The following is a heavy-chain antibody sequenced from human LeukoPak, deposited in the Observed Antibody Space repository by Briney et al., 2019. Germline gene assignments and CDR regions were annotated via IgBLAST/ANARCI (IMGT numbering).Heavy chain of an antibody. J-gene: IGHJ4*02. D-gene: IGHD6-13*01. CDR2: ISAYNGNT. CDR3: AREGSSWYEFGY. Sequence: ASVKVSCKASGCIFTNYGISWVRQAPGQGLEWMGWISAYNGNTNYAQKFQGRVTMTTDTSTSTAYMELRSLRSDDTAVYYCAREGSSWYEFGYWGQGTLVTVSS. V-gene: IGHV1-18*01. CDR1: GCIFTNYG.